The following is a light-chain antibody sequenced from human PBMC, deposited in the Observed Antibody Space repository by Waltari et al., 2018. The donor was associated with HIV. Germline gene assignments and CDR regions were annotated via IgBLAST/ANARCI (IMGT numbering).Light chain of an antibody. J-gene: IGLJ3*02. CDR3: QAWDSGTWV. CDR2: QDS. CDR1: KLRDNY. V-gene: IGLV3-1*01. Sequence: SYELTQPPSVSVSPGQTASIPCSGAKLRDNYACWYQQKPGQSPVLVIYQDSKRPSGLPERFSGSNSGNTATLTIRGTQAMDEADYYCQAWDSGTWVFGGGTKLTVL.